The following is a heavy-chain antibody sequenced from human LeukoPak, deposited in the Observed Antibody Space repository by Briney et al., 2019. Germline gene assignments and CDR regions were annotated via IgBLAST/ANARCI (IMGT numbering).Heavy chain of an antibody. Sequence: GGSLRLSCAASGLTFSSYWMSWVRQAPGKRLEWVANIKQDGSEKYYVDSVKGRFTISRDNAENSLYLQMNSLRAEDTAVYYCARDIGWARDYWGQGTLVTVSS. CDR3: ARDIGWARDY. CDR1: GLTFSSYW. D-gene: IGHD1-26*01. V-gene: IGHV3-7*01. J-gene: IGHJ4*02. CDR2: IKQDGSEK.